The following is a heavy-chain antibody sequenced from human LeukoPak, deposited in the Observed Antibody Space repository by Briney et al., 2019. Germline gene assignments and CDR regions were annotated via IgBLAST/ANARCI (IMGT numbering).Heavy chain of an antibody. CDR3: ARGTRTYYYDSSGYWNY. CDR1: GGSISSYY. D-gene: IGHD3-22*01. CDR2: IYYSGST. J-gene: IGHJ4*02. Sequence: SETLSLTCTVSGGSISSYYWSWVRQPPGKGLEWIGSIYYSGSTYYNPSLKSRVTISVDTSKNQFSLKLSSVTAADTAVYYCARGTRTYYYDSSGYWNYWGQGTLVTVSS. V-gene: IGHV4-59*12.